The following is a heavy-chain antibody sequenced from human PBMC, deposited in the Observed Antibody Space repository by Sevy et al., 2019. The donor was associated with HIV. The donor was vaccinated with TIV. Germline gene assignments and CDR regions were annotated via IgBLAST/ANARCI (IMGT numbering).Heavy chain of an antibody. D-gene: IGHD3-16*01. CDR3: GRWGGGLDV. V-gene: IGHV3-30*04. Sequence: GGSLRLSCAASGFTFSDYAIHWVRQAPGKGLEWLAVISYHGRNQFYADSVRGRFTISRDNAKNSLYLQMNSLRAEDTVGYYGGRWGGGLDVWGQGTTVTVSS. CDR2: ISYHGRNQ. CDR1: GFTFSDYA. J-gene: IGHJ6*02.